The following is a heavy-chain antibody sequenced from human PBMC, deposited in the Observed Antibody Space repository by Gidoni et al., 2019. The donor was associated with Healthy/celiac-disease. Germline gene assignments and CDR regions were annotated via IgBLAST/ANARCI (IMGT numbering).Heavy chain of an antibody. D-gene: IGHD3-10*01. CDR3: AKDRDWYFDL. CDR2: ISYDGSNK. J-gene: IGHJ2*01. V-gene: IGHV3-30*18. CDR1: GFTFSSYG. Sequence: QVQLVESGGGVVQPGRSLSLSCAASGFTFSSYGMHWVRQAPGKGLEWVAVISYDGSNKYYADSVKGRFTISRDNSKNTLYLQMNSLRAEDTAVYYCAKDRDWYFDLWGRGTLVTVSS.